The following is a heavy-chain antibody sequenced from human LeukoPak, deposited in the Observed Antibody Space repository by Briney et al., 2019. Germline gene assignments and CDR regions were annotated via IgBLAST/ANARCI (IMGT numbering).Heavy chain of an antibody. CDR3: ARDVGSSWAFDY. D-gene: IGHD6-13*01. V-gene: IGHV3-64*01. J-gene: IGHJ4*02. CDR1: GFTFSSYA. Sequence: GGSLRLFCAASGFTFSSYAMHWVRQAPGKGLEYVSAISSNGGSTYYANSVKGRFTISRDNSKNTLYLQMGSLRAEDMAVYYCARDVGSSWAFDYWGQGTLVTVSS. CDR2: ISSNGGST.